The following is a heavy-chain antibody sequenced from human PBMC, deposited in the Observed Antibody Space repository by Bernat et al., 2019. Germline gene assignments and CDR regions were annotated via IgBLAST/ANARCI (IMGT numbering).Heavy chain of an antibody. D-gene: IGHD3-10*01. CDR2: IYSGGST. CDR1: GFTVSSNY. CDR3: AGGSGSYSNWYFDL. J-gene: IGHJ2*01. Sequence: EVQLVESGGGLIQPGGSLRLSCAASGFTVSSNYMSWVRQAPGKGLEWVSVIYSGGSTYYADSVKGRFTISRDNSKNTLYLQMNGLRAEDTAVYYCAGGSGSYSNWYFDLWGRGTLVTVSS. V-gene: IGHV3-53*01.